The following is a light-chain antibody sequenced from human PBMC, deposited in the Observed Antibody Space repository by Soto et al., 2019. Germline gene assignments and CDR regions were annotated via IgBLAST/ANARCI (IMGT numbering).Light chain of an antibody. CDR1: QSVSTN. Sequence: EIVLTQSPATLSLSPGERGTLSCRASQSVSTNLAWYQQKPGQAPRLLIYDASNRATGIPARFSGSGSGTDFTLTISYIEPEDFAFYYCQQHSDWVTFGGGTKVEI. CDR3: QQHSDWVT. CDR2: DAS. J-gene: IGKJ4*01. V-gene: IGKV3-11*01.